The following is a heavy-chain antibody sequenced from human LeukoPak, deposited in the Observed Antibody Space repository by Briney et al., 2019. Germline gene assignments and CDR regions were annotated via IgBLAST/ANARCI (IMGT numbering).Heavy chain of an antibody. D-gene: IGHD1-26*01. CDR1: GFTFRTYW. V-gene: IGHV3-7*01. CDR3: ARWTMELQRNAFDF. CDR2: INQDGSEE. J-gene: IGHJ3*01. Sequence: GGSLRLSCAASGFTFRTYWMSWIRQAPGKEPEWVADINQDGSEEYYLQSVRGRFTVSRDKAQNAVFLQMTNLRADDTAVYYCARWTMELQRNAFDFRGQGTVVTVSS.